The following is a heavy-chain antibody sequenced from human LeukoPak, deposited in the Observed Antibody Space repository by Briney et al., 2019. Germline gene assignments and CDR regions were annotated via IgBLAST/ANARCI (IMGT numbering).Heavy chain of an antibody. V-gene: IGHV3-48*02. J-gene: IGHJ4*02. CDR1: GFTLSSYS. CDR3: ARDAISSGS. Sequence: GGSLRLSCAASGFTLSSYSMNWVRQAPGNGLEWVSYISSSGLTTNYADSVEGRFTIFRDNVKNLVYLQMNRLTDEDTAVYYCARDAISSGSWGQGTLVTVSS. D-gene: IGHD1-26*01. CDR2: ISSSGLTT.